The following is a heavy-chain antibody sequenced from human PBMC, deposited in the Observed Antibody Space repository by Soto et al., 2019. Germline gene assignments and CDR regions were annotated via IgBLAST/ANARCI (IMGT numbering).Heavy chain of an antibody. CDR1: GFTFSSYS. CDR2: ISSSSSYI. Sequence: GGSLRLSCAASGFTFSSYSMNWVRQAPGKGLEWVSSISSSSSYIYYADSVKGRFTISRDNAKNSLYLQMNSLRAEDTAVYYCASPAGLITNLGGLFYWGQGTLVTVSS. D-gene: IGHD3-10*01. V-gene: IGHV3-21*01. J-gene: IGHJ4*02. CDR3: ASPAGLITNLGGLFY.